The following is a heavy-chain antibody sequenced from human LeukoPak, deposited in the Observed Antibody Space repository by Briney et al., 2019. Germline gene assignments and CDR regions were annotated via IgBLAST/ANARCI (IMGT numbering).Heavy chain of an antibody. CDR1: GYTFTSYG. V-gene: IGHV1-2*04. CDR2: INPNSGGT. J-gene: IGHJ4*02. CDR3: ARDFQPLGVPLYYFDY. Sequence: GASVKVSCKASGYTFTSYGISWVRQAPGQGLEWMGWINPNSGGTNYAQKFQGWVTMTRDTSISTAYMELSRLRSDDTAVYYCARDFQPLGVPLYYFDYWGQGTLVTVSS. D-gene: IGHD3-16*01.